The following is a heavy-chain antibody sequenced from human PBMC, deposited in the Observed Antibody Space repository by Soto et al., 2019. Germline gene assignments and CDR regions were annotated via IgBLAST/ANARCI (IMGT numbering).Heavy chain of an antibody. V-gene: IGHV4-4*02. CDR1: GGSISSSKW. D-gene: IGHD6-6*01. Sequence: QMQLQESGPGLVKPSGTLSLTCGVSGGSISSSKWWTWVRQPPGKGPEWIGEMYHSGSTNYNPSLKSRATISVDKSKNQFSLTLSSVTAADTAVYYCVSQDYNSSTDASFLVNGYFDLWGRGILVTVSS. J-gene: IGHJ2*01. CDR2: MYHSGST. CDR3: VSQDYNSSTDASFLVNGYFDL.